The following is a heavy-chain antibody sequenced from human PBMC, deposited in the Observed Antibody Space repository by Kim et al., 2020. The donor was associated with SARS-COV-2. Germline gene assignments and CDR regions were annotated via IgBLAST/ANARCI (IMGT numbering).Heavy chain of an antibody. V-gene: IGHV1-69*06. CDR2: IIPIFGTA. J-gene: IGHJ4*02. CDR3: ATFNYYYDSSPPGGD. Sequence: SVKVSCKASGGTFSSYAISWVRQAPGQGLEWMGGIIPIFGTANYAQKFQGRVTITADKSTSTAYMELSSLRSEDTAVYYCATFNYYYDSSPPGGDWGQGTLVTVSS. D-gene: IGHD3-22*01. CDR1: GGTFSSYA.